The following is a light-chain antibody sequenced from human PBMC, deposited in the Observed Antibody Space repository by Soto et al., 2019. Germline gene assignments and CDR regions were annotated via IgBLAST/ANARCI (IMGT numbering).Light chain of an antibody. J-gene: IGKJ4*01. Sequence: EIVLTQPPGTLSLSPGERATLSCRASQTITTLAWYQRKPGQAPRLLIYRVSSRATGVPDRFSGSGSGTDYTLIISRLEPEDFAVYYCQQYGNLPLTFGGGTKVEIK. CDR1: QTITT. V-gene: IGKV3-20*01. CDR2: RVS. CDR3: QQYGNLPLT.